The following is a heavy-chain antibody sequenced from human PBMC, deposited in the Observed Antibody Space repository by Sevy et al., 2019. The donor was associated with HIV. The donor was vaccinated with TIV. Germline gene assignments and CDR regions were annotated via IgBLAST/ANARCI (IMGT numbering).Heavy chain of an antibody. D-gene: IGHD3-10*01. Sequence: GGSLRLSCVASGFTFSSYAMSWVRQAPGKGLQWVSALSGSGSYTYYTDSVKGRFTISRDNSKNTLYLQMKRLRDEDTAVYYCAKERVKGNNYDSGSYPNWFDSWGQGTLVTVSS. J-gene: IGHJ5*01. V-gene: IGHV3-23*01. CDR1: GFTFSSYA. CDR3: AKERVKGNNYDSGSYPNWFDS. CDR2: LSGSGSYT.